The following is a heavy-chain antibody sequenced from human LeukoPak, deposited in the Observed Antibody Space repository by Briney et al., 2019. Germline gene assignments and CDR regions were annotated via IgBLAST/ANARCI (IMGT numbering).Heavy chain of an antibody. D-gene: IGHD2-15*01. CDR3: ARDSLRYCNSDGCFSDFDY. Sequence: GASVKVSCKPSGYTFTGYYIHWVRQAPGQSLEWMGGINPNRGGTNYAQKFQGRVTMTRDTSISSAYMDLSRLTSDHTAIYYCARDSLRYCNSDGCFSDFDYWGQGTLVTVSS. V-gene: IGHV1-2*02. CDR1: GYTFTGYY. CDR2: INPNRGGT. J-gene: IGHJ4*02.